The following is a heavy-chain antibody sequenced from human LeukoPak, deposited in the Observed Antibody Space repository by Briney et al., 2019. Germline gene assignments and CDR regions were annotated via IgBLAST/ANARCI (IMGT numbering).Heavy chain of an antibody. V-gene: IGHV3-23*01. Sequence: GGSLRLSCAASGFSFSTYDMSWVRQAPGKGLECVSYISGSAGGSAYYADAVKGRFTISRDNSKSTLYLQMSSLRAEDTAFYYYAKGAWLDDWGQGALVTVSS. CDR3: AKGAWLDD. CDR1: GFSFSTYD. J-gene: IGHJ4*02. CDR2: ISGSAGGSA.